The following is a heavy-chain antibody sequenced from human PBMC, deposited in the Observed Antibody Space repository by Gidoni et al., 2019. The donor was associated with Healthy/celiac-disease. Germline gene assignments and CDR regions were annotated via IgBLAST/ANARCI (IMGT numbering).Heavy chain of an antibody. CDR1: GYSNSSGYY. J-gene: IGHJ4*02. CDR3: ARDHYDSSGYCDY. CDR2: IYHSGST. Sequence: QVQLQESGPGLVKPSETLSPTGAVSGYSNSSGYYWGWIRQPPGKGLEWIGSIYHSGSTYYNPSLKSRVTISVDTSKNQFSLKLSSVTAADTAVYYCARDHYDSSGYCDYWGQGTLVTVSS. V-gene: IGHV4-38-2*01. D-gene: IGHD3-22*01.